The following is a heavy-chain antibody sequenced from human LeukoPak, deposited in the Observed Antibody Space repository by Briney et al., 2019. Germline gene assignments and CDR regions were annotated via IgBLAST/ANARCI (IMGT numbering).Heavy chain of an antibody. J-gene: IGHJ5*02. CDR2: FVPEDGET. Sequence: GASVKVSCKVSGYTLTELSMHWVRQAPGKGLEWMGGFVPEDGETIYAQKFQGRVTMTEDTSTDTAYMELSSLRSEVTAVYYCATTVTTRLPSGFHNWFDPWGQGTLVTVSS. D-gene: IGHD4-11*01. CDR1: GYTLTELS. V-gene: IGHV1-24*01. CDR3: ATTVTTRLPSGFHNWFDP.